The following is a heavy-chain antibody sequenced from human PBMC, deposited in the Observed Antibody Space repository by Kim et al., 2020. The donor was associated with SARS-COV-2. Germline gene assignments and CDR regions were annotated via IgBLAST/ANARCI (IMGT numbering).Heavy chain of an antibody. D-gene: IGHD3-10*01. Sequence: GGSLRLSCAASGFTFSDYYMNWIRQAPGKWLEWVSYISSSSSYTNYADSVKGRFTISRDNAKNSLYLQMNSLRAEDTAVDYCAREGITMVRGVDYGMDVWGQGTTVTVSS. J-gene: IGHJ6*02. V-gene: IGHV3-11*05. CDR3: AREGITMVRGVDYGMDV. CDR1: GFTFSDYY. CDR2: ISSSSSYT.